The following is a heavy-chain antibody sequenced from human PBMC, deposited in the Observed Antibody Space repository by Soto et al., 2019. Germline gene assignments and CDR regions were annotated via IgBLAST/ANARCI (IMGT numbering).Heavy chain of an antibody. V-gene: IGHV4-31*03. CDR3: ARQDPAAIHWSDP. CDR1: GGSISSGGYY. D-gene: IGHD2-2*01. CDR2: IYYSETT. Sequence: QVQLQESGPGLVKPSQTLSLTCTVSGGSISSGGYYWSWIRQHPGKGLEWVGYIYYSETTHYNPSLKSRVTKSVSTAKNRFSLNLSSVTAADTAVYYCARQDPAAIHWSDPWGQGSLVTVS. J-gene: IGHJ5*02.